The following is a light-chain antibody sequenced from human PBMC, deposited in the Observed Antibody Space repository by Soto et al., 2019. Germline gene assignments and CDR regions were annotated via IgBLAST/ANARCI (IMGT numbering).Light chain of an antibody. CDR1: SSDVGGYNF. CDR3: SLYTSSSTLV. CDR2: DVS. J-gene: IGLJ2*01. Sequence: QSALTQPASVSGSPGQSITISCAGTSSDVGGYNFVSWYQHHPGKVPKLMIYDVSNRPSGVSNRFSGSKSGNTASLTISGLQAEDEADYYCSLYTSSSTLVFGGGTKLTVL. V-gene: IGLV2-14*03.